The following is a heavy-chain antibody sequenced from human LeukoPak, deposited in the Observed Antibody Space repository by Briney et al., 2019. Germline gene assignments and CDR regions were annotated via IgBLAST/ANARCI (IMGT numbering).Heavy chain of an antibody. Sequence: PSETLSLTCTVSGGSISSYYWSWIRQPPGKGLEWIGYIYYSGSTNYNPSLKSRVTISVDTSKNQFSLKLSSVTAADTAVYYCARDSYDFWSGYYTWGYFDYWGQGTLVTVSS. D-gene: IGHD3-3*01. V-gene: IGHV4-59*01. CDR1: GGSISSYY. CDR3: ARDSYDFWSGYYTWGYFDY. CDR2: IYYSGST. J-gene: IGHJ4*02.